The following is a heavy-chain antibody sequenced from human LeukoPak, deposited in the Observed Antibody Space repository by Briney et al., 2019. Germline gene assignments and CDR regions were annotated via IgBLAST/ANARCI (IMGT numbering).Heavy chain of an antibody. V-gene: IGHV3-23*01. CDR3: AKDHVRGPYSCDC. CDR2: INTSGVST. J-gene: IGHJ4*02. Sequence: GGSLRLSCAASGFTFSSYAMSWVRQAPGKGLEWVSGINTSGVSTYYADSLKGRFTISRENSKHTLYLQTSSLRAEDTAVYYCAKDHVRGPYSCDCWGQGTLVTVSS. CDR1: GFTFSSYA. D-gene: IGHD3-10*01.